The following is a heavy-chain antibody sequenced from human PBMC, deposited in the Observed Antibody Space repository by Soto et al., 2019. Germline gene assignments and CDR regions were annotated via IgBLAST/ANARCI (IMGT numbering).Heavy chain of an antibody. J-gene: IGHJ6*02. V-gene: IGHV4-59*01. Sequence: LSLTCTVSGGSISSYYWSWIRQPPGKGLEWIGYIYYSGSTNYNPSLKSRVTISVDTSKNQFSLKLSSVTAADTAVYYCARDGVGIYGDLDYYYGMDVWGQGTTVTVSS. CDR1: GGSISSYY. CDR3: ARDGVGIYGDLDYYYGMDV. CDR2: IYYSGST. D-gene: IGHD4-17*01.